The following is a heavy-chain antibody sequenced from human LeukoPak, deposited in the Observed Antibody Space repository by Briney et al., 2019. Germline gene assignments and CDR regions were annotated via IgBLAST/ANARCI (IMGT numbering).Heavy chain of an antibody. CDR2: IKQDGSEK. J-gene: IGHJ3*02. V-gene: IGHV3-7*01. CDR1: GFTVSSNY. CDR3: AREDRAFDI. Sequence: PGGSLRLSCAASGFTVSSNYMSWVRQAPGKGLEWVANIKQDGSEKYYVDSVKGRFTISRDNAKNSLYLQMNSLRAEDTAVYYCAREDRAFDIWGQGTMVTVSS.